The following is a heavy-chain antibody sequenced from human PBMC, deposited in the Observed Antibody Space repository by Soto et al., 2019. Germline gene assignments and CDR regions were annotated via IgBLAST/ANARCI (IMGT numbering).Heavy chain of an antibody. CDR3: ARGGVVVNCFDP. CDR2: IIPIFGTA. Sequence: QVQLVQSGAEVTKPGSSVNVSCKASGGTFSSYAISWVRQAPGQGLEWMGGIIPIFGTANYEQKFQGRVPITADESTSTADMDLSSLRAEDTAVYYCARGGVVVNCFDPWCQGTLVIVSS. D-gene: IGHD3-16*01. J-gene: IGHJ5*02. V-gene: IGHV1-69*01. CDR1: GGTFSSYA.